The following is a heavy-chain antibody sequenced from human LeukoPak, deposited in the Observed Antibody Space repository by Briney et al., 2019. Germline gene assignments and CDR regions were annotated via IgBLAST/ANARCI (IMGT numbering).Heavy chain of an antibody. D-gene: IGHD2-21*01. V-gene: IGHV3-30*18. J-gene: IGHJ6*04. CDR3: AKDWGGIYGMDV. Sequence: GGSLRLSCAASGFTFSSYGMHWVRQAPGKGLEWVAVISYDGSNKYYADSVKGRFTISRDNSKNTLYQQMNSLRAEDTAVYYCAKDWGGIYGMDVWGKGTTVTVSS. CDR1: GFTFSSYG. CDR2: ISYDGSNK.